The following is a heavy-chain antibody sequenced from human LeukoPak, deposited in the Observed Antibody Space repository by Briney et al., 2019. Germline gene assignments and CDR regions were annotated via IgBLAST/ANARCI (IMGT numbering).Heavy chain of an antibody. CDR1: GYTFTSYD. CDR3: AREGLDY. V-gene: IGHV1-8*03. CDR2: MNPNSGNT. Sequence: ASVKVSCKASGYTFTSYDINWVRQATGQGLEWMGYMNPNSGNTGYAQKFQGRVTITIDTSISTAYMELSSLGAEDTAVYYCAREGLDYWGQGTLVTVSS. J-gene: IGHJ4*02.